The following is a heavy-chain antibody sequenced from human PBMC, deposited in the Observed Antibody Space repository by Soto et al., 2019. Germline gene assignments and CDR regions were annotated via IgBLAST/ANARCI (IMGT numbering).Heavy chain of an antibody. CDR3: ARHAYRSGWLDY. CDR1: GDSISSMSYY. D-gene: IGHD6-19*01. V-gene: IGHV4-39*01. CDR2: IYYSGGT. J-gene: IGHJ4*02. Sequence: SSETLSLTCTVSGDSISSMSYYWGWIRQPPGKGLEWIGSIYYSGGTYYNPSLKSRVTISVDTSKNQFSLKLTSVTAADTALYYCARHAYRSGWLDYWGQGTLDTVSS.